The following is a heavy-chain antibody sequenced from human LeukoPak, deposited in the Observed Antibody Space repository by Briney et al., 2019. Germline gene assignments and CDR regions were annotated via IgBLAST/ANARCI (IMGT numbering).Heavy chain of an antibody. CDR2: ISGSGGST. Sequence: PGGSLRLSCAASGFTFSSYAISWVRQAPGKELEWVSAISGSGGSTDYADSVKGRFTISRDNSKKTTDPQINCLMSAHPAVYCFEHFDWLFWGQGTLVTVSS. CDR3: EHFDWLF. V-gene: IGHV3-23*01. J-gene: IGHJ4*02. CDR1: GFTFSSYA. D-gene: IGHD3-9*01.